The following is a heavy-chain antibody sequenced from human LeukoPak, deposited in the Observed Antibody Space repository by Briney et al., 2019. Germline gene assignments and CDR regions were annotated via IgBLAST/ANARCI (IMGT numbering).Heavy chain of an antibody. J-gene: IGHJ4*02. Sequence: GGSLRLSCAASGFTFSNAWMSWVRQAPGKGLEWVGRIKSKTDGGTTDYAAPVKGRFTISRDDSKNTLYLQMNSLKTEDTAVYYCTHDTGPHMVRGVGKKGLFDYWGQGTLITVSS. CDR2: IKSKTDGGTT. V-gene: IGHV3-15*01. CDR3: THDTGPHMVRGVGKKGLFDY. D-gene: IGHD3-10*01. CDR1: GFTFSNAW.